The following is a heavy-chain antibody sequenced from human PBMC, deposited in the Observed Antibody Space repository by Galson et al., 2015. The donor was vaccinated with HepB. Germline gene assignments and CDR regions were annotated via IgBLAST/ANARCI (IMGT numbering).Heavy chain of an antibody. D-gene: IGHD3-10*01. J-gene: IGHJ6*02. CDR3: ARGRNLWFGELLSPPYYYYGMDV. V-gene: IGHV4-34*01. CDR1: GGSFSTNC. CDR2: INRSGST. Sequence: SETLSLTCTVYGGSFSTNCWTWIRQTPGKGLEWIGEINRSGSTKFNPSLESRVTLSIDTSKNQFSLTLISVTAADTAVYYCARGRNLWFGELLSPPYYYYGMDVWGQGTAVTVSS.